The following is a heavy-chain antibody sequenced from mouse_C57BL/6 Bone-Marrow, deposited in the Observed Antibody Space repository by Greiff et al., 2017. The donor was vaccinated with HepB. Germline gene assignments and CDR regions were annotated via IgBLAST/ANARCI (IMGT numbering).Heavy chain of an antibody. V-gene: IGHV14-4*01. Sequence: EVKLMESGAELVRPWASVKLSCTASGFNIKDDYMHWVKQRPEQGLEWIGWIDPENGDTEYASKFQGKATITADTSSNTAYLQLSSLTSEDTAVYYCTYGSSSDYWGQGTTLTVSS. CDR3: TYGSSSDY. CDR1: GFNIKDDY. CDR2: IDPENGDT. J-gene: IGHJ2*01. D-gene: IGHD1-1*01.